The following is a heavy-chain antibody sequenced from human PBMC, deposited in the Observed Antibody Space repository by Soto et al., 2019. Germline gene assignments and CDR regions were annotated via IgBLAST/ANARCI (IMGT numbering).Heavy chain of an antibody. J-gene: IGHJ5*02. D-gene: IGHD2-15*01. CDR1: GYTFTSYA. CDR3: ARGRYCSGGSCYEP. V-gene: IGHV1-3*01. Sequence: QVQLVQSGAEVKKPGASVKVSCKASGYTFTSYAMHWVRQAPGQRLEWMGWINAGNGNTKYSQKFQGRVTITRDTSASTAYMELSSLRSEDTAVYYCARGRYCSGGSCYEPWGQGTLVTVSS. CDR2: INAGNGNT.